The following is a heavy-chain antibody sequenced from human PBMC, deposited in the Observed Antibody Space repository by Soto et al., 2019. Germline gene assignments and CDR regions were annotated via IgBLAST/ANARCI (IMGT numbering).Heavy chain of an antibody. Sequence: SETLSLTCAVYGGSFSGYYWSWIRQPPGKGLECIGGPHRRGSGNYNPALMSRGTISLERCTNQYSLKLSSVTAVDTAVYYCARGGDEGYCSGGRCYPSGYWSQGTLVTVSS. CDR2: PHRRGSG. D-gene: IGHD2-15*01. V-gene: IGHV4-34*01. J-gene: IGHJ4*02. CDR3: ARGGDEGYCSGGRCYPSGY. CDR1: GGSFSGYY.